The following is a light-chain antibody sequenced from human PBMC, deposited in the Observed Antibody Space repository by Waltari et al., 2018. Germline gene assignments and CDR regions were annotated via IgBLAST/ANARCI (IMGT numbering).Light chain of an antibody. CDR3: QQYYSTPPLT. CDR2: AAS. Sequence: DIQMPQSPYSLSASVGDRVTITCRASQGIKKSLAWYQQKPGKAPKLLLHAASTLESGVPSRFSGSGSGAEYTLTISSLQPEDFATYYCQQYYSTPPLTFGGGTKVEIK. J-gene: IGKJ4*01. CDR1: QGIKKS. V-gene: IGKV1-NL1*01.